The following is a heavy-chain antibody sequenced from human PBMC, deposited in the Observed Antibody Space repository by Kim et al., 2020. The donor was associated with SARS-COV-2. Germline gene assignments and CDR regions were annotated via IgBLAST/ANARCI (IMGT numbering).Heavy chain of an antibody. CDR3: AESIAAGYYYYYYGMDV. V-gene: IGHV1-69*02. J-gene: IGHJ6*02. CDR1: GGTFSSYT. CDR2: IIPILGIA. D-gene: IGHD6-13*01. Sequence: SVKVSCKASGGTFSSYTISWVRQAPGQGLEWMGRIIPILGIANYAQKFQGRVTITADKSTSTAYMELSSLRSEDTAVYYCAESIAAGYYYYYYGMDVWGQGTTVTVSS.